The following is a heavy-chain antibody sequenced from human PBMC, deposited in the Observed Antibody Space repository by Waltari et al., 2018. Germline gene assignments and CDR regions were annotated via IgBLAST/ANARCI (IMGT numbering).Heavy chain of an antibody. CDR2: IYHSGST. J-gene: IGHJ3*02. CDR3: ARDNRWFGESQSRAFDI. V-gene: IGHV4-31*03. D-gene: IGHD3-10*01. Sequence: QVQLQESGPGLVKPSQTLSLTCTVSGGSISSGGYYWSWIRQHPGKGLEWIGYIYHSGSTYYNPSLKSRVTISVAPSKTPCALKLSSVTAADTAVYYCARDNRWFGESQSRAFDIWGQGTMVTVSS. CDR1: GGSISSGGYY.